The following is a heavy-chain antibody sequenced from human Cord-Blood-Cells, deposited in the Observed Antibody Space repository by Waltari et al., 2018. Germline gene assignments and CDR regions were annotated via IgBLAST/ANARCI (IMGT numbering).Heavy chain of an antibody. CDR2: INHSGST. CDR3: ARVGRQLVATSGNP. V-gene: IGHV4-34*01. J-gene: IGHJ5*02. D-gene: IGHD5-12*01. Sequence: QVQLQQWGAGLLKPSETLSLTCAVYGGSFSGYYWGWIRQPPGKGLEWIGEINHSGSTNYNPSLKSRVTISVDTSKNQFSLKLSSVTAADTAVYYCARVGRQLVATSGNPWGQGTLVTVSS. CDR1: GGSFSGYY.